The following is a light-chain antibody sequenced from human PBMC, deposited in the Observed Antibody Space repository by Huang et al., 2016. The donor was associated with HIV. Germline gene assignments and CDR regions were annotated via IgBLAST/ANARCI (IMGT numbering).Light chain of an antibody. CDR2: GAS. Sequence: EIVMTQSPATLSVSPGERATLSCRASQSVTSTLACYQQKPGQAPRLLIYGASTRATGIPARFSGSGSGTEFTLTISSLQSEEFAVYYCQRYDNWPKFTFGPGTKVDIK. J-gene: IGKJ3*01. CDR3: QRYDNWPKFT. CDR1: QSVTST. V-gene: IGKV3-15*01.